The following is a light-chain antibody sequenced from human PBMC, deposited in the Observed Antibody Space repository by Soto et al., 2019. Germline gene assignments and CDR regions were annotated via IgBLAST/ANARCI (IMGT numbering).Light chain of an antibody. Sequence: ESQMTQSPSALFASVGDRVTITCRSSQSVLCWVAWYQQKPGKAPRLLIYDASKLEPGVPSRFSGSGSGTEFTLTISNLQPDDFATYYAQQYNSYWTFGQGTKADI. CDR2: DAS. J-gene: IGKJ1*01. CDR1: QSVLCW. V-gene: IGKV1-5*01. CDR3: QQYNSYWT.